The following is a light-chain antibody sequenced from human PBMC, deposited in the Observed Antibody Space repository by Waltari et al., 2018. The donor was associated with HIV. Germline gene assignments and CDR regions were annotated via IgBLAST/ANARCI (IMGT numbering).Light chain of an antibody. Sequence: EVVLTQSSGTLSLSPGERATLSCRASQSVSASYLVWYQQKAGQAPRLLIYDASTRATGIPDRFSGSRSGTNVTLTISRLEPEDFAVYYCQQYGSSRNTFGGGTKVEIK. J-gene: IGKJ4*01. CDR3: QQYGSSRNT. V-gene: IGKV3-20*01. CDR1: QSVSASY. CDR2: DAS.